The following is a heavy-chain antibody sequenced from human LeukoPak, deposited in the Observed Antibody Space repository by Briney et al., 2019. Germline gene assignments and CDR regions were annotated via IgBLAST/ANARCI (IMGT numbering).Heavy chain of an antibody. Sequence: GRSLRLSCAASGFIFRNYAMHWVRQAPGKGLEWVAVILNDGRFQLYADSGKGRFTISRDNSNNTLKLVMNSLRAEDTAVYYCEKDIAVSVNVLPEDYQRWGQGTLVTVSS. CDR3: EKDIAVSVNVLPEDYQR. V-gene: IGHV3-30*18. CDR2: ILNDGRFQ. J-gene: IGHJ1*01. D-gene: IGHD6-19*01. CDR1: GFIFRNYA.